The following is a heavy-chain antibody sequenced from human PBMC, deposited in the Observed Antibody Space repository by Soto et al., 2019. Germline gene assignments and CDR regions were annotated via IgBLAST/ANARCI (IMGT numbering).Heavy chain of an antibody. V-gene: IGHV4-61*01. Sequence: SETLSLTCTVSGGSVRSGSYYWSWGRQPPGKGLEWIGYIYYSGSTNYNPSLKSRVTISLDTSKNQFSLKLSSVTAADTAVYYCATGDMSWVVTATQFAAFDIWGQGTMVTVSS. J-gene: IGHJ3*02. CDR2: IYYSGST. D-gene: IGHD2-15*01. CDR1: GGSVRSGSYY. CDR3: ATGDMSWVVTATQFAAFDI.